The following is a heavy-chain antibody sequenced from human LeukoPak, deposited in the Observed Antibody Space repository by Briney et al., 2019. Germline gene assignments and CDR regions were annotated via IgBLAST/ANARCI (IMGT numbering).Heavy chain of an antibody. V-gene: IGHV3-23*01. Sequence: GGSLRLSCAASGFTFSSYAMSWVRQAPGKGLEWVSAMSGSGGSTYYADSVKGRFTVSIDNSKNTPYLQMNSLRAEDTAVYYCAKDAYCSGGSCYPPEYFQHWGPGTLVTVSS. CDR1: GFTFSSYA. J-gene: IGHJ1*01. D-gene: IGHD2-15*01. CDR2: MSGSGGST. CDR3: AKDAYCSGGSCYPPEYFQH.